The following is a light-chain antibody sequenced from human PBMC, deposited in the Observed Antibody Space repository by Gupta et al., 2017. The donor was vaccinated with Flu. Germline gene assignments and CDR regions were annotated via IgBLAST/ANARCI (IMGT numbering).Light chain of an antibody. J-gene: IGKJ2*03. CDR2: GAS. V-gene: IGKV3-20*01. Sequence: EIVLTQSPGTLSLSPGERVTLSCRASQSVSSRFLAWYQQKPGQAPRLLIYGASSRATGIPDRISGSGSGTDFTLTISRLEPEDFAVYYCQQYGSSPPYSFGQGTXLEIK. CDR1: QSVSSRF. CDR3: QQYGSSPPYS.